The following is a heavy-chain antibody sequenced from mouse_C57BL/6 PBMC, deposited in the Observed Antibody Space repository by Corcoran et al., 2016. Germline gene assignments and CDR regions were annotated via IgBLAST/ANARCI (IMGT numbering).Heavy chain of an antibody. J-gene: IGHJ1*03. D-gene: IGHD2-3*01. Sequence: QIQLVQSGPELKKPGETVKISCKASGYTFTTYGMSWVKQAPGKGLKWMGWINTYSGVPTYADDFKGRFAFSLETSASTAYLQINNLKNEDTATYFCAREGDGYYWYFDVWGTGTTVTVSS. CDR1: GYTFTTYG. CDR3: AREGDGYYWYFDV. CDR2: INTYSGVP. V-gene: IGHV9-3*01.